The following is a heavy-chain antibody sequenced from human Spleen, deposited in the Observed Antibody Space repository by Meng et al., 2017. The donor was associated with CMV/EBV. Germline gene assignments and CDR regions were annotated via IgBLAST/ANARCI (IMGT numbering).Heavy chain of an antibody. D-gene: IGHD3-3*01. Sequence: SSSYYWGWIRKPPGKGLEWIGSIYYSGSTYYNPSLKSRVTISVDTSKNQFSLKLSSVTAADTAVYYCARELYDFWSGYQPANAFDIWGQGTMVTVSS. CDR3: ARELYDFWSGYQPANAFDI. CDR2: IYYSGST. V-gene: IGHV4-39*07. J-gene: IGHJ3*02. CDR1: SSSYY.